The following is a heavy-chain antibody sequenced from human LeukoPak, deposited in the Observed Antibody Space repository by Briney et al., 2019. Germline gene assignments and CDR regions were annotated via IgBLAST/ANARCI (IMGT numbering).Heavy chain of an antibody. V-gene: IGHV3-23*01. J-gene: IGHJ3*02. CDR3: AKDRSGATWDDAFDI. CDR1: GFTFSNYA. D-gene: IGHD1-26*01. Sequence: GGSLRPSCAASGFTFSNYAMSWVRQAPGKGLEWVSAITGSGDRTYYADSVKGRFTISRDNSKNTLYLQMNSLRDEDTAVYYCAKDRSGATWDDAFDIWGQGTMVTVSS. CDR2: ITGSGDRT.